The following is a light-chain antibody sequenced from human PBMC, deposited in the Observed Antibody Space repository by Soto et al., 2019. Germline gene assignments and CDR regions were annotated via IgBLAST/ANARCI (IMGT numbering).Light chain of an antibody. CDR2: GVS. V-gene: IGLV2-8*01. J-gene: IGLJ2*01. Sequence: QSALTQPPSASGSPGQSVTISCTGTSSDVGGYDYVSWYQQHPGKAPKLMIYGVSKRPSGVPDRFSGSKSGNTASLTVSGLQAEDEADYYCSSYAGTNTYVLFGGGTKFTVL. CDR3: SSYAGTNTYVL. CDR1: SSDVGGYDY.